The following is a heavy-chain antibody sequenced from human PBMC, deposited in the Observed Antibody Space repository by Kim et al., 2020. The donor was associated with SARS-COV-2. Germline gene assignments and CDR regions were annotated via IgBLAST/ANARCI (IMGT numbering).Heavy chain of an antibody. Sequence: YNPSLKSRVTISVDTSKNQFSLKLSSVTAADTAVYYCAQSIAAAGYYFDYWGQGTLVTVSS. J-gene: IGHJ4*02. CDR3: AQSIAAAGYYFDY. V-gene: IGHV4-34*01. D-gene: IGHD6-13*01.